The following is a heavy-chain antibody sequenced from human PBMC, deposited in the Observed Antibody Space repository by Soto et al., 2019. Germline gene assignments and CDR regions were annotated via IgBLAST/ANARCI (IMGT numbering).Heavy chain of an antibody. Sequence: GGSLRLSCAASGFTFSDYYMSWIRQAPGKGLEWVSYISSSSSYTNYADSVKGRFTISRDNAKNSLYLQMNSLRAEDTAVYYCARDRGGARFGLERTYDYYYGMDVWGQGTTVNVSS. CDR3: ARDRGGARFGLERTYDYYYGMDV. CDR2: ISSSSSYT. J-gene: IGHJ6*02. D-gene: IGHD1-1*01. V-gene: IGHV3-11*05. CDR1: GFTFSDYY.